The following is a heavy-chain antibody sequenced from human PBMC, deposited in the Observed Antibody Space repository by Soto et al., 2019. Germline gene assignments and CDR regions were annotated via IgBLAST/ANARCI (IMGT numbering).Heavy chain of an antibody. J-gene: IGHJ6*02. CDR3: ARGRVCSSTSCYYYGMDV. D-gene: IGHD2-2*01. Sequence: QVQLQESGPGLVKPSQTLSLTCTVSGGSISSGDYYWSWIRQPPGKGLEWIGYIYYSGSTYYNPSLKRRVTISVDTSKNQFSLKLSSVTAADTAVYYCARGRVCSSTSCYYYGMDVWGQGTTVTVSS. V-gene: IGHV4-30-4*01. CDR1: GGSISSGDYY. CDR2: IYYSGST.